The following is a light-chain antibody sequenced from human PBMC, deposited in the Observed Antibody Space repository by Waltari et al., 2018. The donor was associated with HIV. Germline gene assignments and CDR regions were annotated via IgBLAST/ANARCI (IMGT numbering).Light chain of an antibody. CDR1: SPHIGRQT. Sequence: QSVLTQPPSASGTPGQRVTISCSGSSPHIGRQTVHWYQQPPGTAPKLLIYSNNQRPSGVPDRFSGSKSGTSASLAISGLQSEDEADYYCAAWDDSLNGPVFGGGTKLTVL. CDR3: AAWDDSLNGPV. J-gene: IGLJ2*01. V-gene: IGLV1-44*01. CDR2: SNN.